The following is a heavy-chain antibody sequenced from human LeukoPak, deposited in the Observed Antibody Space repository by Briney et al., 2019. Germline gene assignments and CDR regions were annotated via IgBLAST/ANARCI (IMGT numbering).Heavy chain of an antibody. CDR3: AKDRDGYIEYYFDY. CDR1: GFTFDDYT. D-gene: IGHD5-24*01. J-gene: IGHJ4*02. V-gene: IGHV3-43*01. CDR2: ISWDGGST. Sequence: GGSLRLSCAASGFTFDDYTMHWVRQAPGKGLEWVSLISWDGGSTYYADSVKGRFTISRDNSKNSLYLQMNSLRTEDTALYYCAKDRDGYIEYYFDYWGQGTLVTVSS.